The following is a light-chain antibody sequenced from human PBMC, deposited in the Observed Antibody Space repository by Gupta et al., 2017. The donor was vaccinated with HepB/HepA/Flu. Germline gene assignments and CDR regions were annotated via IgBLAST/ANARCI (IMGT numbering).Light chain of an antibody. CDR2: AAS. CDR3: QQSYSTPLT. V-gene: IGKV1-39*01. J-gene: IGKJ3*01. CDR1: QSISNY. Sequence: DLHMAQSASSLTASVGDRVTITCRASQSISNYLNWYLEKPGKAPKVLIYAASSLQSGVPSRFSGSGSGTDFTLTISSLQPEDFGTYFCQQSYSTPLTFGPGTKVEIK.